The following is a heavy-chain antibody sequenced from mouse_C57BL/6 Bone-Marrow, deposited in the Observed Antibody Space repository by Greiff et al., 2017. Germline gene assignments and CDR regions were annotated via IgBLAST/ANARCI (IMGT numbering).Heavy chain of an antibody. V-gene: IGHV1-81*01. Sequence: QVQLQQSGAELARPGASVKLSCKASGYTFTSYGISWVKQRTGQGLEWIGEISPRSGNTYYNEKFKGKATLTADKASSAASMELRSLTSEDSAVYFCARRWGFYDHYAMDYWGQGTSVTVSS. D-gene: IGHD2-3*01. CDR1: GYTFTSYG. CDR3: ARRWGFYDHYAMDY. J-gene: IGHJ4*01. CDR2: ISPRSGNT.